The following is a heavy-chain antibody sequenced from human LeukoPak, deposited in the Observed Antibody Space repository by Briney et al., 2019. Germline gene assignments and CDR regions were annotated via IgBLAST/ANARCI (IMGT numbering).Heavy chain of an antibody. CDR2: INHSGST. V-gene: IGHV4-34*01. D-gene: IGHD1-26*01. CDR3: ARGRGGIVGATRPDY. J-gene: IGHJ4*02. CDR1: GGSFSGYY. Sequence: SETLSLTCAVYGGSFSGYYWSWIRQPPGKGLEWIGEINHSGSTNYNPSLKSRVTISVGTSKNQFSLKLSSVTAADTAVYYCARGRGGIVGATRPDYWGQGTLVTVSS.